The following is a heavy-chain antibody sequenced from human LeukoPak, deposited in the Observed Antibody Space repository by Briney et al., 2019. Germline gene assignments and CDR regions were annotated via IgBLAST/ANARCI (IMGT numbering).Heavy chain of an antibody. V-gene: IGHV1-2*04. D-gene: IGHD3-22*01. CDR1: GYTFTGYY. CDR3: AREAVVIASTFDY. CDR2: INPNSGGT. J-gene: IGHJ4*02. Sequence: ASVKVSCKASGYTFTGYYMHWVRQAPGQGLEWMGWINPNSGGTNYAQKFQGWVTMTRDTSISTAYMELSRLRSDDTAVYYCAREAVVIASTFDYWGQGTLVTVSS.